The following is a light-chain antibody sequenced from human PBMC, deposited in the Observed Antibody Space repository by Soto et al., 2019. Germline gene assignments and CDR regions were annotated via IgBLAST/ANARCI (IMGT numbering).Light chain of an antibody. V-gene: IGKV1-9*01. Sequence: DIQLTQSPSFLSSSVGDRVTITCRASQAIANYLGWYQQRPGKAPTLLIHAASTLHSGVPSRFSGSGYGTDFTITINNLQPEDYATYFCQQLNIYPSTFGQGTNLEIK. CDR2: AAS. J-gene: IGKJ2*01. CDR1: QAIANY. CDR3: QQLNIYPST.